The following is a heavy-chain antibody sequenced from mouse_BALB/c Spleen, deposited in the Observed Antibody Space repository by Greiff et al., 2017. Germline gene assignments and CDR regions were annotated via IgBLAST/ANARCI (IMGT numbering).Heavy chain of an antibody. Sequence: VQLVESGPGLVQPSQSLSITCTVSGFSLTSYGVHWVRQSPGKGLEWLGVIWSGGSTDYNAAFISRLSISKDNSKSQVFFKMNSLQANDTAIYYCASPYYGYDWFAYWGQGTLVTVSA. CDR1: GFSLTSYG. J-gene: IGHJ3*01. CDR3: ASPYYGYDWFAY. D-gene: IGHD2-9*01. CDR2: IWSGGST. V-gene: IGHV2-2*02.